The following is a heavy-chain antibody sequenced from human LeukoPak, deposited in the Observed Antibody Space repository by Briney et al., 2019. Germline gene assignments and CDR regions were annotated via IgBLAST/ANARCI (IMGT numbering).Heavy chain of an antibody. V-gene: IGHV3-49*04. CDR1: GFTFGDYA. CDR3: TRDDRKGLWFGESHFDY. D-gene: IGHD3-10*01. CDR2: IRGKANGGTT. J-gene: IGHJ4*02. Sequence: GRSLRLSCTASGFTFGDYAMNWVRQAPGKGLEWVGSIRGKANGGTTEYAASVKGRFTISRDDSKSIAYLQMNSLKTEDTAVYYCTRDDRKGLWFGESHFDYWGQGTLVTVSS.